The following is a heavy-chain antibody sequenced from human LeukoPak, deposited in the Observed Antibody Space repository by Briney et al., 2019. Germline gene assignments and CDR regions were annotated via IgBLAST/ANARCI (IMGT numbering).Heavy chain of an antibody. CDR1: GFTFSSYG. D-gene: IGHD6-19*01. CDR2: ISRNGDRI. CDR3: ARVSGSAVAGYFFDY. V-gene: IGHV3-64*01. Sequence: PGGSLRLSCAASGFTFSSYGMHWVRQAPGKGLEFVSVISRNGDRIYYANSVKGRFTISRDNSKNTLYLQMGSLRAEDMAVYYCARVSGSAVAGYFFDYWGQGTLVTVSS. J-gene: IGHJ4*02.